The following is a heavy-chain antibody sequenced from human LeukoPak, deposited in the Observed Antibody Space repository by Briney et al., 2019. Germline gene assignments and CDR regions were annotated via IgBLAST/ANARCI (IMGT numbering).Heavy chain of an antibody. V-gene: IGHV3-74*01. CDR3: ARDYGDYAGYFDY. J-gene: IGHJ4*02. CDR1: GFTFSSYR. D-gene: IGHD4-17*01. CDR2: INSDGSST. Sequence: GGSLRLSCAASGFTFSSYRMHWVRQAPGKGLVWVSRINSDGSSTNYADSVKGRFTISRDNAKNTLYLQMNSLRAEDTAVYYCARDYGDYAGYFDYWGQGTLVTVSS.